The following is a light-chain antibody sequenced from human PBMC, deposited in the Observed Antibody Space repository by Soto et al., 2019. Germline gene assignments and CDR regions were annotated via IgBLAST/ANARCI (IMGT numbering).Light chain of an antibody. Sequence: QSVLTQPPSVSGAPGQRVTISCTGSSSNIGAAYDVHWYQQHPGKAPKLMIYDVTTRPSGVPDRFSGSKSGNTASLTISGLQAEDEADYYCPSPAGSSLVFGNGTKVTVL. V-gene: IGLV1-40*01. CDR3: PSPAGSSLV. CDR1: SSNIGAAYD. CDR2: DVT. J-gene: IGLJ6*01.